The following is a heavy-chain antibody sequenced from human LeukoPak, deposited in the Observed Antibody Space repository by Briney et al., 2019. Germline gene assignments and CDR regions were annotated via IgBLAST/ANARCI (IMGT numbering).Heavy chain of an antibody. J-gene: IGHJ1*01. CDR3: ARVYDSSGYYYYFQH. D-gene: IGHD3-22*01. V-gene: IGHV4-39*07. CDR2: VDYTGIT. CDR1: GGSISSSGYY. Sequence: SETLSLTCTVSGGSISSSGYYWGWIRQPPGKGLEWIGSVDYTGITSHSPSLKSRVTISVDTSKNQFSLKLSSVTAADTAVYYCARVYDSSGYYYYFQHWGQGTLVTVSS.